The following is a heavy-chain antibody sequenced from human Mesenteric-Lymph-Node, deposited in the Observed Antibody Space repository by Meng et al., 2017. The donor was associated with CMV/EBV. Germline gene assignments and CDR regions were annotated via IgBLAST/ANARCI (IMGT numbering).Heavy chain of an antibody. V-gene: IGHV3-74*01. D-gene: IGHD2-21*01. Sequence: GESLKISCAASGFTFSSYWMHWVRQAPGKGLVWVSRISDDGSDTNYADSVKGRFTISRDNSKNTLYLQMNSLRAEDTAVYYCAKDQSRVVEPEEGYWGQGTLVTVSS. J-gene: IGHJ4*02. CDR2: ISDDGSDT. CDR1: GFTFSSYW. CDR3: AKDQSRVVEPEEGY.